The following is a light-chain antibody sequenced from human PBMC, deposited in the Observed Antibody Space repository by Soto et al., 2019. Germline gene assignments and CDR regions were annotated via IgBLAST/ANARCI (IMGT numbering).Light chain of an antibody. CDR2: EVS. CDR3: SSSTSSSTRV. V-gene: IGLV2-14*01. Sequence: QSALTQPASVSGSPGQSITISCTGTSSDVGGYNYVSWYQQHPGNAPKLMIYEVSNRPSGVANRFSVSKSGNTASLTISGLQAEDEADYYCSSSTSSSTRVFGGGTKLTVL. CDR1: SSDVGGYNY. J-gene: IGLJ3*02.